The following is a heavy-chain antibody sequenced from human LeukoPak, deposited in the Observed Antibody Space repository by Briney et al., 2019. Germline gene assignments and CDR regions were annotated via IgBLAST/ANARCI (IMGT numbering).Heavy chain of an antibody. V-gene: IGHV3-21*01. CDR3: ARDHPIVGATKGAAFDI. J-gene: IGHJ3*02. D-gene: IGHD1-26*01. CDR2: ISSSSSYI. Sequence: GGSLRLSCAASGFTVSSKYMSWVRQAPGKGLEWVSSISSSSSYIYYADSVKGRFTISRDNSKNTLYLQMNSLRAEDTAVYYCARDHPIVGATKGAAFDIWGQGTMVTVSS. CDR1: GFTVSSKY.